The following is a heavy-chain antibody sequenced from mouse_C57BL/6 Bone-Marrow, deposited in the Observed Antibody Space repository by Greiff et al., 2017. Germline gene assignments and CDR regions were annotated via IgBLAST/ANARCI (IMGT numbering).Heavy chain of an antibody. J-gene: IGHJ1*03. Sequence: QVQLQQPGAELVKPGASVKLSCKASGYTFTSYWMHWVKQRPGRGLEWIGRIDPNSGGTKYNEKFKSKATLTVDKPSSTAYMQLSSLTSEDSAVYDCARSLFITTVVASWYFDVWGTGTTVTVSA. CDR3: ARSLFITTVVASWYFDV. V-gene: IGHV1-72*01. CDR1: GYTFTSYW. CDR2: IDPNSGGT. D-gene: IGHD1-1*01.